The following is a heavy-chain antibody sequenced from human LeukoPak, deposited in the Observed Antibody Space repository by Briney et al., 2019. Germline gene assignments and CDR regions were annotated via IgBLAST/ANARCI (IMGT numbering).Heavy chain of an antibody. D-gene: IGHD3-22*01. CDR3: ARDYDNSGLRHFDL. J-gene: IGHJ2*01. Sequence: PSETLSLTCTVSGASISDYYWSWIRQPPGKGLEWIGYIYYTGTTKYNPSLTSRVTISVDTSKSQFSVKLRSVPAADTAVYYCARDYDNSGLRHFDLWGRGTLVTVSS. CDR1: GASISDYY. V-gene: IGHV4-59*01. CDR2: IYYTGTT.